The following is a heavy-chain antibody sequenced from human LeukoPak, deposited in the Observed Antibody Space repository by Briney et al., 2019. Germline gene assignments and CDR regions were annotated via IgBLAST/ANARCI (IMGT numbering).Heavy chain of an antibody. CDR3: AKTDNCQSANCYRAFDI. CDR2: ISADGGNQ. CDR1: GFTFSSYA. D-gene: IGHD3-16*02. V-gene: IGHV3-30*04. Sequence: GGSLRLSCEASGFTFSSYAMHWVRWAPGRGLEWVTVISADGGNQYYGDSVKGRFTVSRDNSKNMLYLQVSSLRTDDTAVFYCAKTDNCQSANCYRAFDIWGQGTMVTVSS. J-gene: IGHJ3*02.